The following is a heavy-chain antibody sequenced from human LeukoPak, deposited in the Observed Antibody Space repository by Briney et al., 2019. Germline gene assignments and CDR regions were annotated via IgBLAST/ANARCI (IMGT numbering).Heavy chain of an antibody. CDR1: GYTLTELS. Sequence: ASVKVSCKVSGYTLTELSMHWVRQAPGKGLEWMGGFDPEDGGTIYAQKFQGRVTMTEDTSTDTAYMELSSLRSEDTAVYYCATALTMIVVVHAFDIWGQGTMVTVSS. V-gene: IGHV1-24*01. CDR2: FDPEDGGT. CDR3: ATALTMIVVVHAFDI. D-gene: IGHD3-22*01. J-gene: IGHJ3*02.